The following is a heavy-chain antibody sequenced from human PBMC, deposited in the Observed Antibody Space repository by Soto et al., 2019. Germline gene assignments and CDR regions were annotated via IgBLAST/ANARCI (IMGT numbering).Heavy chain of an antibody. J-gene: IGHJ5*02. CDR3: ARDVGYDYVWGSYPWFDP. Sequence: GGSLRLSCAASGFTFSSYGMHWVRQAPGKGLEWVAVIWYDGSNKYYADSVKGRFTISRDNSKNTLYLQMNSLRAEDTAVYYCARDVGYDYVWGSYPWFDPWGQGTLVTVSS. V-gene: IGHV3-33*01. CDR1: GFTFSSYG. CDR2: IWYDGSNK. D-gene: IGHD3-16*02.